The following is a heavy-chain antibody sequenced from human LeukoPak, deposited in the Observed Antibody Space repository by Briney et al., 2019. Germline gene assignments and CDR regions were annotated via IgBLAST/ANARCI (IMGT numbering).Heavy chain of an antibody. CDR1: GYTFTGYY. J-gene: IGHJ3*02. V-gene: IGHV1-18*04. CDR2: ISAYNGNT. D-gene: IGHD3-22*01. Sequence: ASVKVSCKASGYTFTGYYIHWVRQAPGQGLEWMGWISAYNGNTNYAQKLKGRVTMTTDTSTITAYMELRSLRSDDTAVYYCARGRHYYDSSDYYYEGDGFDIWGQGTMVTVSS. CDR3: ARGRHYYDSSDYYYEGDGFDI.